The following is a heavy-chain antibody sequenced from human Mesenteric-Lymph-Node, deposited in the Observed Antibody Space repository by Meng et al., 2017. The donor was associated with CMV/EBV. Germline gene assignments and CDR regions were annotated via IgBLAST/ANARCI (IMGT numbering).Heavy chain of an antibody. J-gene: IGHJ4*02. Sequence: SETLSLTCTVSGGSISSSSYYWGWIRQPPGKGLEWIGSIYYSGSTYYNPSLKSRVTISVDTSKNQFSLKLSSVTAADKAVYYCARVFGVVIRYTDYWGQGTLVTVSS. CDR2: IYYSGST. V-gene: IGHV4-39*07. CDR3: ARVFGVVIRYTDY. D-gene: IGHD3-3*01. CDR1: GGSISSSSYY.